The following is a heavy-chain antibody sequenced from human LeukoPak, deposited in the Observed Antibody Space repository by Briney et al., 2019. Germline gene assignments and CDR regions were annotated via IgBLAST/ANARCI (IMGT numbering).Heavy chain of an antibody. D-gene: IGHD4-23*01. CDR3: ARDLVGVPTVGSKRDLWVV. CDR1: GFTFGYYG. J-gene: IGHJ4*02. CDR2: INWNGDST. Sequence: GGSLRLSCAASGFTFGYYGMNWVRQAPGKGLEWVSGINWNGDSTSYADSVKGRFTISRDDAKNSLSLQMNRLRAEDTALYYCARDLVGVPTVGSKRDLWVVWGQGTLVTVSS. V-gene: IGHV3-20*04.